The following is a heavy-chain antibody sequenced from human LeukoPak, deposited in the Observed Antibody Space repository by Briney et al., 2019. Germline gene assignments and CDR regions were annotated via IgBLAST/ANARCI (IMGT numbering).Heavy chain of an antibody. CDR3: ATSRKSFWIPEFDF. D-gene: IGHD1-1*01. Sequence: GGTLRLSCAGSGFPFSSHGMNWVRQAPGKGLEWVSGISPGGGPTYYADPVRGRFTISRDDSKKTLYLQMKNLRAEDTAVYYCATSRKSFWIPEFDFWGQGTLVTVSS. J-gene: IGHJ4*02. CDR1: GFPFSSHG. V-gene: IGHV3-23*01. CDR2: ISPGGGPT.